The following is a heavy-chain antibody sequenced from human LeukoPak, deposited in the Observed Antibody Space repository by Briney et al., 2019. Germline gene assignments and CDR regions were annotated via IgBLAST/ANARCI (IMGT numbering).Heavy chain of an antibody. CDR3: ARAMTTVTTDWFDP. D-gene: IGHD4-17*01. J-gene: IGHJ5*02. V-gene: IGHV4-4*07. Sequence: SETLSLTCTVPGGSISSYYWSWIRQPAGKGLEWIGRIYTSGSTNYNPSLKSRVTMSVDTSKNQFSLKLSSVTAADTAVYYCARAMTTVTTDWFDPWGQGTLVTVSS. CDR2: IYTSGST. CDR1: GGSISSYY.